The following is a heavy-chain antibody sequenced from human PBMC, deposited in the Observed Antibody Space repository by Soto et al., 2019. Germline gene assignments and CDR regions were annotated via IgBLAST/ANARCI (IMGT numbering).Heavy chain of an antibody. CDR2: IVVGSGNT. Sequence: GASVKVSCKASGFTFTSSAVQWVRQARGQRLGWIGWIVVGSGNTNYAQKFQERVTITRDMSTSTAYMELSSLRSEDTAVYYCAADHDDILTGPHNWFDPWGQGTLVTVSS. CDR1: GFTFTSSA. J-gene: IGHJ5*02. D-gene: IGHD3-9*01. CDR3: AADHDDILTGPHNWFDP. V-gene: IGHV1-58*01.